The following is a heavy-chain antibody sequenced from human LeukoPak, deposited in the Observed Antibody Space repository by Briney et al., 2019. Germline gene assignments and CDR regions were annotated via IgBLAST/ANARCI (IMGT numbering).Heavy chain of an antibody. CDR1: GFVFSTYG. CDR2: IWDDGSNQ. Sequence: GRSLRLSCAASGFVFSTYGMHWVRQAPGKGLEWVAVIWDDGSNQYYVDSVRGRFTISRDNSKNTPYLQMNSLRAEDTAVYYCAKDVEGRVVVIFDYWGQGTLVTVSS. CDR3: AKDVEGRVVVIFDY. D-gene: IGHD3-22*01. V-gene: IGHV3-33*06. J-gene: IGHJ4*02.